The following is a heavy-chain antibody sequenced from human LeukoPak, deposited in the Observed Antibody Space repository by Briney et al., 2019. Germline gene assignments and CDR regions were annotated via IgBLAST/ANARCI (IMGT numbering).Heavy chain of an antibody. D-gene: IGHD3-22*01. V-gene: IGHV4-39*07. Sequence: SETLSLTCTVSGYSISSSSYYWGWIRQPPGKGLEWIGSIYYSGSTYYNPSLKSRVTISVDTSKNQFSLKLSSVTAADTAVYYCARVRYYYDSSGPVDYWGQGTLVTVSS. CDR3: ARVRYYYDSSGPVDY. J-gene: IGHJ4*02. CDR1: GYSISSSSYY. CDR2: IYYSGST.